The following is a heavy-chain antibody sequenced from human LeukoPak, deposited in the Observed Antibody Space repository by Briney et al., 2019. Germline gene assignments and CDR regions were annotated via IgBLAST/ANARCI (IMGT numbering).Heavy chain of an antibody. CDR2: ISYDGSNK. D-gene: IGHD5-24*01. CDR3: ARGSELVDGYSHLDY. V-gene: IGHV3-30-3*01. CDR1: GFTFSSYA. Sequence: LPGRSLRLSCAASGFTFSSYAMHWVRQAPGKGLEWVAVISYDGSNKYYADSVKGRFTISRDNSKNTLYLQMNSLRAEDTAVYYCARGSELVDGYSHLDYWGQGTLVTVSS. J-gene: IGHJ4*02.